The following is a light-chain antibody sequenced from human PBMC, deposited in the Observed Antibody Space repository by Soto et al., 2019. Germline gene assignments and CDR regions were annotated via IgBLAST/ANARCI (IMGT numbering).Light chain of an antibody. CDR3: SSYTSSSTYV. V-gene: IGLV2-14*01. CDR2: EVS. J-gene: IGLJ1*01. Sequence: QSALTQPASVSGSPGQSITISCTGISTDVGGYNYVSWYQQHPGKAPKVMIYEVSNRPSGVSNRFSGSKSGNTASLTISGLQAEDEADYYCSSYTSSSTYVFGTGTKVTVL. CDR1: STDVGGYNY.